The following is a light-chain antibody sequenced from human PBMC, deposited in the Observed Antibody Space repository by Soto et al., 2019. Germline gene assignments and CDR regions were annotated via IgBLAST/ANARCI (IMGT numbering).Light chain of an antibody. Sequence: AIQMTQSPSSLSASVGDRVTITCRASQGIRHYLGWYQQKPGKAPKLLIYAASSLQSGVPSKFNGSGSDTDFSLTICCLQPEDFPTYYCLQHYKYPLTFGGGTKVEIK. CDR3: LQHYKYPLT. CDR2: AAS. CDR1: QGIRHY. V-gene: IGKV1-6*01. J-gene: IGKJ4*02.